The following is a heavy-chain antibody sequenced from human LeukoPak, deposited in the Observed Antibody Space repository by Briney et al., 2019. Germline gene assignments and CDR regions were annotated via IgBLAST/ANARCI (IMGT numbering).Heavy chain of an antibody. CDR2: IIPIFGTA. J-gene: IGHJ4*02. V-gene: IGHV1-69*05. D-gene: IGHD1-1*01. Sequence: SVKVSCKASGGTFSSYAIGWVRQAPGQGLEWMGRIIPIFGTANYAQKFQGRVTITTDESTSTAYMELSSLRSEDTAVYYCASLQVQLGIIGSLDYWGQGTLVTVSS. CDR1: GGTFSSYA. CDR3: ASLQVQLGIIGSLDY.